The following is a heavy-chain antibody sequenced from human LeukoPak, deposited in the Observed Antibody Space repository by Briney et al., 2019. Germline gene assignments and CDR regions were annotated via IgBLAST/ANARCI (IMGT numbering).Heavy chain of an antibody. D-gene: IGHD3-3*01. CDR1: GYTFTSYA. J-gene: IGHJ4*02. CDR2: INAGNGNT. Sequence: LGASVKVSCKASGYTFTSYAMHWVRQAPGQRLEWMGWINAGNGNTNYAQKLQGRVTMTTDTSTSTAYMELRSLRSEDTAVYYCARAQVRFLEWLSSPFDYWGQGTLVTVSS. CDR3: ARAQVRFLEWLSSPFDY. V-gene: IGHV1-3*01.